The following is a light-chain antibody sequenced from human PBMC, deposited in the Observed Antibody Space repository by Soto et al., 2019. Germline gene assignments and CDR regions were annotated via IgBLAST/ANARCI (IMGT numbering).Light chain of an antibody. J-gene: IGKJ1*01. Sequence: DIQMTQSPPTVSAFVGDRVTFSCLASQNIGYGLAWYQQKPGQAPVLLIEKTSSLQSGVASRFYGSGSGTDFTLTITSLQTDDVGTYYCQQYSRYWTFGPGTKVEIK. V-gene: IGKV1-5*03. CDR2: KTS. CDR1: QNIGYG. CDR3: QQYSRYWT.